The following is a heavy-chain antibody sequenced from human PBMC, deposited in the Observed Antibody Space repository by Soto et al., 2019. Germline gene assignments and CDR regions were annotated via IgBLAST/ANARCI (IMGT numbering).Heavy chain of an antibody. D-gene: IGHD5-12*01. CDR3: AKDSGWLHYY. CDR2: ITDSGGST. J-gene: IGHJ4*02. CDR1: GFTFSSSG. V-gene: IGHV3-23*01. Sequence: EVQLLESGGGLVQPGGSPRLSCAASGFTFSSSGMSWVRQAPGKGLEWVSGITDSGGSTYYVDSVKGRFTISRDNSKNTLSLEMNSLRAEDTAVYYCAKDSGWLHYYWGQGTLVTVSS.